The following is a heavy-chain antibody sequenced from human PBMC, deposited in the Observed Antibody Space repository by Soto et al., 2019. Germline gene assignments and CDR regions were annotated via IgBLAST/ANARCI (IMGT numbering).Heavy chain of an antibody. CDR2: IYYTGTT. CDR3: ARDSILRVRAFDY. Sequence: PSETLSPTCTVSGGSISSYYCSWIRQPPGKGLEWIGYIYYTGTTNYNPSLKSRVVMSLDTTKNHFSLKLSSVTAADTAVYYCARDSILRVRAFDYWGLGTLVTVSS. J-gene: IGHJ4*02. D-gene: IGHD3-10*01. CDR1: GGSISSYY. V-gene: IGHV4-59*01.